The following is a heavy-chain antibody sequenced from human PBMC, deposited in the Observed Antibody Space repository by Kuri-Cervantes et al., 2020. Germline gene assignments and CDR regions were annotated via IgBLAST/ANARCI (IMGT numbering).Heavy chain of an antibody. V-gene: IGHV3-7*02. CDR2: IKQDGSEK. CDR3: ASLPNHSISWYYFDY. J-gene: IGHJ4*02. D-gene: IGHD6-13*01. CDR1: GFTFSSYS. Sequence: GGSLRLSCAASGFTFSSYSMNWVRQAPGKGLEWVANIKQDGSEKYYVYAVKGRFTNSRDNAKNSLYLQMNSLRAEDTAVYYCASLPNHSISWYYFDYWGQGTLVTVSS.